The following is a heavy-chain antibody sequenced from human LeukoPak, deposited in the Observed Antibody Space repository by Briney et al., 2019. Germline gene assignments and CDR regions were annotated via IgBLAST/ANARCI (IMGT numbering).Heavy chain of an antibody. D-gene: IGHD3-22*01. Sequence: GGSLRLSCAASGFTFSNYAMHWVRQAPGKGLEWVAIISYDGTKQFYADSVKGRFTISRDDSRNTLDLQMRSLRAEDTAMYYCAREGNSGYYPYWGQGILVTVSS. V-gene: IGHV3-30*04. J-gene: IGHJ4*02. CDR2: ISYDGTKQ. CDR1: GFTFSNYA. CDR3: AREGNSGYYPY.